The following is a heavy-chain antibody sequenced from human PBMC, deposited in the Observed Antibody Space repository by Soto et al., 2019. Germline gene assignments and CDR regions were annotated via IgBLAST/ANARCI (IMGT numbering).Heavy chain of an antibody. CDR1: GGSISSNDFY. CDR2: IYYSGNT. Sequence: SETLSLTCIVSGGSISSNDFYWSWIRQHPGKGLEWIGYIYYSGNTYYNPSLKSRVTILVDTSKNQFSLKVSSVTAADTAVYYCARDPRGLYDLDYYYYYGMDVWGQGTTVTVSS. V-gene: IGHV4-31*03. D-gene: IGHD4-17*01. J-gene: IGHJ6*02. CDR3: ARDPRGLYDLDYYYYYGMDV.